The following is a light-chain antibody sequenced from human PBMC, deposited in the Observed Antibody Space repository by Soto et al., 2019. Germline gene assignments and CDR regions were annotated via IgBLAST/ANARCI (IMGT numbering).Light chain of an antibody. J-gene: IGKJ4*01. CDR3: QLYNGYPLT. CDR2: DVS. CDR1: QTLRTW. Sequence: DIQMTQSPSTLSASVGDRVTITCRASQTLRTWLAWYQQKPGKAPKLLIYDVSILQSGVPSRFSGSGSGTEFTLTISILQPDDFATYYCQLYNGYPLTFGGGTKVEFK. V-gene: IGKV1-5*01.